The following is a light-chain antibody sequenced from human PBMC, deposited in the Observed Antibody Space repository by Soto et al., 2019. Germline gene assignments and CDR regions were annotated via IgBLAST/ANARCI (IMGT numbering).Light chain of an antibody. CDR2: AAS. CDR1: QSISIY. Sequence: DIQMTQSPSSLSASVGDRVTITCRASQSISIYLNWYQQKPGQAPKLLINAASTLQGGVPSRFSGSESGTDFTLTISSLQPEDFASYYCQQSYNTPWTFGQGNTVQVK. CDR3: QQSYNTPWT. J-gene: IGKJ1*01. V-gene: IGKV1-39*01.